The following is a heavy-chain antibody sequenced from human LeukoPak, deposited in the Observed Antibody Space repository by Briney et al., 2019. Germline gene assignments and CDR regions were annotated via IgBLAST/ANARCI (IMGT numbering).Heavy chain of an antibody. CDR2: IYSGGST. CDR3: ATDSAYGDSYGY. CDR1: GFTVSSNY. Sequence: PGGSLRLSCAASGFTVSSNYMSWVRQAPGKGLEWVSVIYSGGSTYYADSVKGRFTISRDNSKNTLYLQVNSLRAEDTAVYYCATDSAYGDSYGYWGQGTLVTVSS. J-gene: IGHJ4*02. D-gene: IGHD4-17*01. V-gene: IGHV3-53*01.